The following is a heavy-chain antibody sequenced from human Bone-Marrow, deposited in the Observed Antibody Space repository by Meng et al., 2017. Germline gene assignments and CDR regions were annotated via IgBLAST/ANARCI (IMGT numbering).Heavy chain of an antibody. CDR2: IHFSGST. V-gene: IGHV4-34*01. J-gene: IGHJ5*02. D-gene: IGHD2-21*01. Sequence: QVQLQQWGAGLLKPSETLSLTCAVYGGTFSDYYWSWIRQPPGKGLEWIGYIHFSGSTYYNPSLNSRITISVDMSRNQFSLRLTSVTSADMAVYYCARVNSDCGGVMCYKGWFDPWGQGTLVTVSS. CDR3: ARVNSDCGGVMCYKGWFDP. CDR1: GGTFSDYY.